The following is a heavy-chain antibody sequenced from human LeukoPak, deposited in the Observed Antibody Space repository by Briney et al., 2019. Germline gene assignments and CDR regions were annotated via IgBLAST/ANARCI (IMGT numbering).Heavy chain of an antibody. CDR1: GYTFTSDG. V-gene: IGHV1-18*01. CDR2: ISTYNGNT. D-gene: IGHD6-13*01. CDR3: AREAAAAGVFWFDP. Sequence: GASVKVSCKTSGYTFTSDGITWVRQAPGRGLEWMGWISTYNGNTYYAQKFQGGATMTTDTSTRTGYMELRNLKSDDTAVYYCAREAAAAGVFWFDPWGQGTLVTVSS. J-gene: IGHJ5*02.